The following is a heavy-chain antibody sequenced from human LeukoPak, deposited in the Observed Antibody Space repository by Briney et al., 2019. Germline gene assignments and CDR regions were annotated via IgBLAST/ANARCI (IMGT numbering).Heavy chain of an antibody. V-gene: IGHV1-2*02. J-gene: IGHJ3*02. Sequence: GASVKVSCKASGYTFTGYYMHWVRQAPGQGLEWMGWINPNSGGTNYAQKFQGRVTMTRDTSISTAYMELSRLRSADTAVYYCARGLGYCSGGSCYFGAFDIWGQGTMVTVSS. CDR2: INPNSGGT. CDR3: ARGLGYCSGGSCYFGAFDI. D-gene: IGHD2-15*01. CDR1: GYTFTGYY.